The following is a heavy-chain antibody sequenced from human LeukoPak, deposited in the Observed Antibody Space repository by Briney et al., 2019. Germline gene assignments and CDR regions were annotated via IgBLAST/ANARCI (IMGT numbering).Heavy chain of an antibody. CDR3: ARAPIEVPGSAHWY. J-gene: IGHJ4*02. D-gene: IGHD6-13*01. CDR2: IIPILGIA. V-gene: IGHV1-69*04. CDR1: GGTFSSYA. Sequence: GASVKVSCKASGGTFSSYAISWVRQAPGQGLEWVGRIIPILGIANYAQKFQGRVTMTTDTSTSTAYMELRSLRSDDTAVYYCARAPIEVPGSAHWYWGQGTLVTVSP.